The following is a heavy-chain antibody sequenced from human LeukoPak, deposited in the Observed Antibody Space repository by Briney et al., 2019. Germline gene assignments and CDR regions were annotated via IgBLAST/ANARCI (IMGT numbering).Heavy chain of an antibody. Sequence: SETLSLTCTVSGGSISSYYWSWIRQPPGKGLEWIGRIYTSGSTNYNPSLKSRVTISVDTSKNQFSLKLSSVTAADTAVYYCARTKWELPNDAFDLWGQGTMVTVSS. D-gene: IGHD1-26*01. V-gene: IGHV4-4*08. CDR2: IYTSGST. CDR3: ARTKWELPNDAFDL. J-gene: IGHJ3*01. CDR1: GGSISSYY.